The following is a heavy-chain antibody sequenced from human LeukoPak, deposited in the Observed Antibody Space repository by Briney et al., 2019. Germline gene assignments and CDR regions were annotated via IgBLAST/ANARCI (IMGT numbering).Heavy chain of an antibody. CDR2: IYHSGST. CDR1: GGSISSSNW. D-gene: IGHD2-2*01. V-gene: IGHV4-4*02. Sequence: SETLSLTCAVSGGSISSSNWWSWVRPPPGKGLEWIGEIYHSGSTNYSPSLKSRVTISVDKSKNQFSLKLSSVTAADTAVYYCARVSGYCSSTSCRTLDYWGQGTLVTVSS. J-gene: IGHJ4*02. CDR3: ARVSGYCSSTSCRTLDY.